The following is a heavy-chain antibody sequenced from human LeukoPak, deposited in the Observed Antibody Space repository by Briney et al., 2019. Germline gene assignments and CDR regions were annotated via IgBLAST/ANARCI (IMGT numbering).Heavy chain of an antibody. CDR2: ICPTGSDR. CDR3: ATETNGXXYDY. J-gene: IGHJ4*02. Sequence: GGSLRLSCTASGLTFSTSGFNWVRQAPGKGLEGVASICPTGSDRYHADSIKGRFTIPRDNANNFLYLQLNTLISAHTAVYYCATETNGXXYDYWGQGTLLTVSS. CDR1: GLTFSTSG. V-gene: IGHV3-21*06. D-gene: IGHD1-14*01.